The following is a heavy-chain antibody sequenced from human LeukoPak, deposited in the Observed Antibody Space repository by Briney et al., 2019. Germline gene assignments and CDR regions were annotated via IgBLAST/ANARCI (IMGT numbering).Heavy chain of an antibody. CDR2: INHSGST. CDR3: ARGGDIVVVPAAQSLLYGMDV. CDR1: GSSFSGYY. J-gene: IGHJ6*04. V-gene: IGHV4-34*01. Sequence: PSETLSLTCAVYGSSFSGYYWSWIRQPPGKGLEWIGEINHSGSTNYNPSLKSRVTISVDTSKNQFSLKLSSVTAADTAVYYCARGGDIVVVPAAQSLLYGMDVWGKGTTVTVSS. D-gene: IGHD2-2*01.